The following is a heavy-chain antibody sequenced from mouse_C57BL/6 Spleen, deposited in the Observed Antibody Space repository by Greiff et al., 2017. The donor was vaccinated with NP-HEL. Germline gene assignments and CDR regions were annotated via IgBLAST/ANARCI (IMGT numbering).Heavy chain of an antibody. CDR2: IYPGDGDT. V-gene: IGHV1-82*01. Sequence: VQLVESGPELVKPGASVKISCKASGYAFSSSWMNWVKQRPGKGLEWIGRIYPGDGDTNYNGKFKGKATLTADKSSSTAYMQLSSLTSEDSAVYFCARSGDYNGLFAYWGQGTLVTVSA. D-gene: IGHD1-2*01. J-gene: IGHJ3*01. CDR1: GYAFSSSW. CDR3: ARSGDYNGLFAY.